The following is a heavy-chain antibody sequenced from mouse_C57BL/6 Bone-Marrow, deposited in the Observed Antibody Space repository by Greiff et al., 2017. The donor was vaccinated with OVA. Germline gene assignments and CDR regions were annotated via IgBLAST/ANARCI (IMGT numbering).Heavy chain of an antibody. J-gene: IGHJ1*03. CDR2: IDPEDGEN. Sequence: VQLQQSGAELVKPGASVKLSCTASGFNIKDYYMHWVKQRTEQGLEWNGRIDPEDGENKYAPKFQGKATITADTSSNTAYLQLSSLTSEDTAVYYCARRGVAEYFDVWGTGTTVTVSS. CDR1: GFNIKDYY. CDR3: ARRGVAEYFDV. D-gene: IGHD1-1*01. V-gene: IGHV14-2*01.